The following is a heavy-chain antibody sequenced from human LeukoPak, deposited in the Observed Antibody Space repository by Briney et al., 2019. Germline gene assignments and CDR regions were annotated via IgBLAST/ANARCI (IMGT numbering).Heavy chain of an antibody. D-gene: IGHD3-22*01. V-gene: IGHV1-18*01. CDR3: ARCSYYYDSSVYYG. CDR2: ISAYNGNT. J-gene: IGHJ4*02. CDR1: GYTFTSYG. Sequence: ASVKVSCEASGYTFTSYGINWVRQAPGQGLEWMGWISAYNGNTDYAEKFQGRVTMTTDTSTNTAYMELRSLRSDDTAVYYCARCSYYYDSSVYYGWGQGTLVTVSS.